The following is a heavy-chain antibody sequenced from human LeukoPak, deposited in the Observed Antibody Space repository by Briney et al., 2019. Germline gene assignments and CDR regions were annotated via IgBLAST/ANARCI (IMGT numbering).Heavy chain of an antibody. Sequence: GGSLRLSCAAPGFTFSSYTMNWVRQGPGKGLEWVSSISSSSSAIYYAASVKGRFTISRDNAKNSLYPQMNSLRDEDTAVYYCARGALRYSDYWGQGTLVTVSS. V-gene: IGHV3-48*02. J-gene: IGHJ4*02. CDR1: GFTFSSYT. CDR2: ISSSSSAI. CDR3: ARGALRYSDY. D-gene: IGHD3-9*01.